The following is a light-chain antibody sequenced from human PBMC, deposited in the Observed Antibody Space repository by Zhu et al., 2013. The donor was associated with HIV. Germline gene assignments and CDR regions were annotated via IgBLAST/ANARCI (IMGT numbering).Light chain of an antibody. CDR2: EGF. CDR1: FSDFNL. V-gene: IGLV2-23*01. CDR3: SSYAGSNNLL. J-gene: IGLJ3*02. Sequence: QSALTQAASVSGSPGQSITISCNGTFSDFNLVSWYQQHPGKAPKLVLYEGFKRSSGVFNRFSGSNSGTMASLTISGLQAEDEADYYCSSYAGSNNLLFGGGTKVTVL.